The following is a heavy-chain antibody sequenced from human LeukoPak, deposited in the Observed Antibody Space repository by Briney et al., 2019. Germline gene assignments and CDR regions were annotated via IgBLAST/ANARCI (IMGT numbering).Heavy chain of an antibody. V-gene: IGHV4-31*03. CDR3: ARSRIQLWNSPFDY. CDR2: IYYSGST. J-gene: IGHJ4*02. D-gene: IGHD5-18*01. CDR1: GGSISSGGYY. Sequence: PSENLSLTCTVSGGSISSGGYYWSWIRQHPGKGLEWIGYIYYSGSTYYNPSLKSRVTISVDTSKNQFSLKLSSVTAADTAVYYCARSRIQLWNSPFDYWGQGTLVTVSS.